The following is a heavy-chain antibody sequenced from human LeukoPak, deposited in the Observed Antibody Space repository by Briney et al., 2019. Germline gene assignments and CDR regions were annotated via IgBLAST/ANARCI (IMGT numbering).Heavy chain of an antibody. V-gene: IGHV4-34*01. CDR2: INHSGGT. CDR1: GGSFSGYY. Sequence: PSETLSLTCAVYGGSFSGYYWSWIRQPPGKGLEWIGEINHSGGTNYNPSLKSRVTISVDTSKNQFSLKLSSVTAADTAVYYCAREPYGDYRYWYFDLWGRGTLVTVSS. J-gene: IGHJ2*01. D-gene: IGHD4-17*01. CDR3: AREPYGDYRYWYFDL.